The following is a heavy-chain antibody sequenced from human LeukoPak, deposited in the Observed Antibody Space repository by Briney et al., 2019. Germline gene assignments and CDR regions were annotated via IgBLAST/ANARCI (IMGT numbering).Heavy chain of an antibody. CDR3: VREEMPGKFDY. Sequence: GSLRLSCAASGFTFSSYEMNWVRQAPGEGLEWLGEIYHSGNTNYNPSLKSRVAISLDKSSNHFSLRLTSVTAADTAMYFCVREEMPGKFDYWGQGTLVTVSS. J-gene: IGHJ4*02. CDR1: GFTFSSYEM. CDR2: IYHSGNT. V-gene: IGHV4-4*01. D-gene: IGHD5-24*01.